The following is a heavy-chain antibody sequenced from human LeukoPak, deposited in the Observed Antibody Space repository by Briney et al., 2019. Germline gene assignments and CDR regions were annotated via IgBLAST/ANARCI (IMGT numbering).Heavy chain of an antibody. J-gene: IGHJ4*02. CDR3: ARADDSSGYYYIHEVSVPSYFDY. Sequence: GGSLRLSCAASGFTFSSYWMSWVRQAPGKGLEWVANIKQDGSEKYYVDSVKGRFTISRDNAKNSLYLQMNSLRAEDTAVYYCARADDSSGYYYIHEVSVPSYFDYWGQGTLVTVSS. D-gene: IGHD3-22*01. CDR2: IKQDGSEK. V-gene: IGHV3-7*01. CDR1: GFTFSSYW.